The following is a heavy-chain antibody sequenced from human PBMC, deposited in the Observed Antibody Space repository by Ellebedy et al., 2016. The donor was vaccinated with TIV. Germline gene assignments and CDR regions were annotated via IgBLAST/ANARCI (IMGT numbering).Heavy chain of an antibody. J-gene: IGHJ4*02. D-gene: IGHD3-3*01. CDR3: ARDRLTSGH. CDR1: GYTFSRYW. CDR2: IKEDGSVR. V-gene: IGHV3-7*04. Sequence: PGGSLSLSCAASGYTFSRYWMSWIRQAPGKGLEWVANIKEDGSVRYYVASVKGRFTISRDNAKNSLYLQMNSLRDEDTAVYYCARDRLTSGHWGQGTLVTVSS.